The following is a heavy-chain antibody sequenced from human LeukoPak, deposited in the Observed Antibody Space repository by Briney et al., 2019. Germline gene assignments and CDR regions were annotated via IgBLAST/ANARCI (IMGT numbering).Heavy chain of an antibody. D-gene: IGHD2-2*01. CDR2: IYYSGST. CDR3: ARDQIVVVPAASYYYYYGIDV. Sequence: PSETLSLTCTVSGGSISSYYWSWIRQPPGKGLEWIGYIYYSGSTNYNPSLKSRVTISVDTSKNQFSLKLSSVTAADTAVYYCARDQIVVVPAASYYYYYGIDVWGQGTTVTVSS. V-gene: IGHV4-59*01. CDR1: GGSISSYY. J-gene: IGHJ6*02.